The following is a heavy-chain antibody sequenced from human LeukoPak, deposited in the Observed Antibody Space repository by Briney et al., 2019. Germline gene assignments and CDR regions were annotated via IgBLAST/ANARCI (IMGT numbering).Heavy chain of an antibody. D-gene: IGHD5-18*01. CDR1: GGTLSTYS. J-gene: IGHJ3*02. V-gene: IGHV1-69*02. CDR2: IIPILHIT. Sequence: SVKVSCKASGGTLSTYSVSWVRQAPGQGLEWMGRIIPILHITNYAQNFQGRATITAYKSTTTAYMELSSLRSEDTAVYYCARGMREVAEWGDTATYDAFEIWGQGAIVTVSS. CDR3: ARGMREVAEWGDTATYDAFEI.